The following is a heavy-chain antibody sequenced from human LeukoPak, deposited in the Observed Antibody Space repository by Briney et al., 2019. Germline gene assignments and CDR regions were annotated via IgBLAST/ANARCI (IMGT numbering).Heavy chain of an antibody. CDR2: ISYDGSNK. CDR1: GYSFSNYW. Sequence: SGGSLRLSCAASGYSFSNYWMHWVRQAPGKGLEWVAVISYDGSNKYYADSVKGRFTISRDNSKNTLYLQMNSLRAEDTAVYYYAKDRRGVSMYYFDYWGQGTLVTVSS. D-gene: IGHD3-16*01. V-gene: IGHV3-30*18. J-gene: IGHJ4*02. CDR3: AKDRRGVSMYYFDY.